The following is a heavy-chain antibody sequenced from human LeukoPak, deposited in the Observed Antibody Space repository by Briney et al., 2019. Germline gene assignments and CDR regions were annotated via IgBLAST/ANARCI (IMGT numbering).Heavy chain of an antibody. CDR3: ARRDDSRYYFDY. J-gene: IGHJ4*02. D-gene: IGHD3-22*01. Sequence: XXXGLXXMGIINPSGGSTTYAQKFQGRVTLTRDTSTGTVYMDLSSLRSEDTAVYYCARRDDSRYYFDYWGQGTLVTVSS. CDR2: INPSGGST. V-gene: IGHV1-46*01.